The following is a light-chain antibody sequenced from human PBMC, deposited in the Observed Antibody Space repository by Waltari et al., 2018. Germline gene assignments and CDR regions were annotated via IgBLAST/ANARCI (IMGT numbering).Light chain of an antibody. J-gene: IGKJ4*01. V-gene: IGKV1-39*01. CDR2: SAS. CDR1: QNIKKY. Sequence: DIQMTKSPSSLSTSAGDRVTITCRASQNIKKYLSWYQQKPGKAPNLLIYSASSLPSGVPSRFSGSGSGTDFTLTIISLQPEDFATYYCQQTYNAPLTFGGGTKVEIK. CDR3: QQTYNAPLT.